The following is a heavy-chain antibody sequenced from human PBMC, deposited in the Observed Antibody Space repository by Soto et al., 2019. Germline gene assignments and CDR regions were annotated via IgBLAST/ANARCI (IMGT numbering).Heavy chain of an antibody. CDR2: ISGSAART. V-gene: IGHV3-23*01. CDR1: GFAFGGFT. J-gene: IGHJ4*02. CDR3: TRGGVGTTGRCDF. Sequence: VQVLESGGGLVQPGGSLRLSCSVSGFAFGGFTMTWVRQAPGKGLEWVSSISGSAARTYYADSVQGRFTISRDNSKSTWYLQKNSLRVEDTAAYYCTRGGVGTTGRCDFWGQGTLVAVSS. D-gene: IGHD1-26*01.